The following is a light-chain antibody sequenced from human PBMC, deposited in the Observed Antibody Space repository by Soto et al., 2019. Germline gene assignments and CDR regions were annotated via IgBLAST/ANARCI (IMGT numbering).Light chain of an antibody. CDR2: DVS. J-gene: IGLJ1*01. CDR1: SSDVGGYNY. V-gene: IGLV2-14*01. CDR3: SSYTSSSTYV. Sequence: ALTQPASVSGSPGQSIAISCTGTSSDVGGYNYVSWYQQHPGKAPKLMVYDVSNRPSGVSNRFSGTKSGNTASLTISGLQAEDEADYYCSSYTSSSTYVFGTGTKVTVL.